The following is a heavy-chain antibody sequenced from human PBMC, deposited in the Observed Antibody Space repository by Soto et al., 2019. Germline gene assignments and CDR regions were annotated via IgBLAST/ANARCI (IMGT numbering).Heavy chain of an antibody. D-gene: IGHD3-22*01. CDR3: AKIGTYYYDSSGYADAFDI. CDR1: GYSFTSYW. J-gene: IGHJ3*02. CDR2: IYPGDSDT. Sequence: GESLQISCKGSGYSFTSYWIGCVRQMPGKGLEWMGIIYPGDSDTRYSPSFQGQVTISADKSISTAYLQWSSLKASDTAMYYCAKIGTYYYDSSGYADAFDIWGQGTMVT. V-gene: IGHV5-51*01.